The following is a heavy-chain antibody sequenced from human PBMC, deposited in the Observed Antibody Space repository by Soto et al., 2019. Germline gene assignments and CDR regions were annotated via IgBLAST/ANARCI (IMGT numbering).Heavy chain of an antibody. Sequence: EVQLVESGGTLVQPGGSLRLSCAASGFTFSDHYMDWVRQASGKGLEWVGRNRNKANSYTAEYAASVKGRFTISRDDSKNSLYLQMKSLKIEDTALYYCVRAGTGYQLDYWGQGTLVTVSS. CDR1: GFTFSDHY. CDR2: NRNKANSYTA. J-gene: IGHJ4*02. CDR3: VRAGTGYQLDY. D-gene: IGHD3-9*01. V-gene: IGHV3-72*01.